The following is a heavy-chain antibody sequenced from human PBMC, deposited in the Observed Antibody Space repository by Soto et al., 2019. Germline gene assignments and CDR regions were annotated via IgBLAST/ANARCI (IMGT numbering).Heavy chain of an antibody. D-gene: IGHD3-10*01. CDR3: ARLLWSRGDWFDP. Sequence: SETLSLTCTVSGGSISGYYWSWIRQPPGKGLEWIGYIYYSGSTNYNPSLKSRVTISVDTSKNQFSLKLSSVTAADTAVYYCARLLWSRGDWFDPWGQGTLVTVSS. CDR2: IYYSGST. CDR1: GGSISGYY. V-gene: IGHV4-59*08. J-gene: IGHJ5*02.